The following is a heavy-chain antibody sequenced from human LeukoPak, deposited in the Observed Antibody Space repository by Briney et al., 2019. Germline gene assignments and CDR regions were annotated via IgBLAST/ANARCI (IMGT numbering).Heavy chain of an antibody. CDR1: GFTFSSYA. CDR2: ISASGGST. CDR3: ARETYYYDSSGYYPNWFDP. D-gene: IGHD3-22*01. V-gene: IGHV3-23*01. Sequence: SGGSLRLSCAASGFTFSSYAMSWVRQAPGKGLEWVSAISASGGSTYYADSVKGRFTISRDNAKNSLYLQMNSLRDEDTAVYYCARETYYYDSSGYYPNWFDPWGQGTLVTVSS. J-gene: IGHJ5*02.